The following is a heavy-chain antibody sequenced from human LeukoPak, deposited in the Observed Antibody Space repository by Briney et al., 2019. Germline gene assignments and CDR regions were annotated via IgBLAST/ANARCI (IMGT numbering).Heavy chain of an antibody. CDR1: GGSISNYY. D-gene: IGHD3-10*01. J-gene: IGHJ4*02. CDR3: ARRAYGSGRVNRCYFDY. Sequence: PSETLSLICTVSGGSISNYYWSWIRQPPGKGLEWIGYIYYSGSTNYNPSLKSRVTISVDTSKNQFSLKLNSVTAADTAVYYCARRAYGSGRVNRCYFDYWGQGTLVAVSS. CDR2: IYYSGST. V-gene: IGHV4-59*08.